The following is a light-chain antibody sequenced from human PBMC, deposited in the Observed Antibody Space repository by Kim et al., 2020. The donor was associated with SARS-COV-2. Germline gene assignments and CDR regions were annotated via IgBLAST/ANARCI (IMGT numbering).Light chain of an antibody. CDR1: SSNIGAGYD. J-gene: IGLJ1*01. CDR3: QSYDSSLSGYV. V-gene: IGLV1-40*01. Sequence: QTVPVSCIGSSSNIGAGYDVHWYQRLPTTAPKLLIYSNGNRPSGVPDRFSGSKSGTSASLAITGLQAEDEADYYCQSYDSSLSGYVFGSGTKVTVL. CDR2: SNG.